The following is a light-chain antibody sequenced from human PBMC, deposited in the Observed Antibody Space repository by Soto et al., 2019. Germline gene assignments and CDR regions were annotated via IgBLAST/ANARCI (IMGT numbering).Light chain of an antibody. Sequence: EILMTQSPATLSVSPGERATLSCRASQSVSSYLAWYQQKPGQAPRLLIHGASTRATGIPARFSGSGSGTEFTLTISSLPSEDFEIYYCQRQSNWPRTFGQGTKVDNK. V-gene: IGKV3-15*01. CDR3: QRQSNWPRT. J-gene: IGKJ1*01. CDR1: QSVSSY. CDR2: GAS.